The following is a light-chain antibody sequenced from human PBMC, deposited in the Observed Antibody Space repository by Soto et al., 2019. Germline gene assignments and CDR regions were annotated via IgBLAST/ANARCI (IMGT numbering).Light chain of an antibody. CDR1: RSEVGGYNY. CDR2: DSS. V-gene: IGLV2-11*01. J-gene: IGLJ2*01. Sequence: QSVLTQPRSVSGSPGQSVTISCTGIRSEVGGYNYVYWYQQHPGRVPKLMIYDSSERPSGVPDRFSGSKSGHTASLTISGLQAEDEADYYCSSYVGSYTYVAIGGGTKLTVL. CDR3: SSYVGSYTYVA.